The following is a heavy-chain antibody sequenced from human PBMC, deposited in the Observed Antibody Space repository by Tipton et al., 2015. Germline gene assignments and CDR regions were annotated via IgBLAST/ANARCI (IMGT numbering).Heavy chain of an antibody. CDR3: ARRRVATGGKAFDI. CDR2: IYYSGTT. Sequence: TLSLTCTVSGDSTSSHYWSWIRQTPGRGLEWLGYIYYSGTTTYNPSLNSRVTISVDTSKNQFSLNLSSVTAADTAVYFCARRRVATGGKAFDIWGQGTMVTVSS. J-gene: IGHJ3*02. V-gene: IGHV4-59*11. D-gene: IGHD5-12*01. CDR1: GDSTSSHY.